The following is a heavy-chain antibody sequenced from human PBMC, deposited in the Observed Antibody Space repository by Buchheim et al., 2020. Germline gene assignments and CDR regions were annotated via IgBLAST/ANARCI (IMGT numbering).Heavy chain of an antibody. D-gene: IGHD4-17*01. CDR3: ARRSADYGDFVYYYAVDV. J-gene: IGHJ6*02. CDR2: IIPIFGTP. Sequence: QVQLVQSGAEVKRPGSSVKVSCKASGGTFSSYAINWVQQAPGQGLEWMGGIIPIFGTPSYAQKFQGRVTITADKSTSTAYMELSSLRSDDTAVYYCARRSADYGDFVYYYAVDVWGQGTT. CDR1: GGTFSSYA. V-gene: IGHV1-69*06.